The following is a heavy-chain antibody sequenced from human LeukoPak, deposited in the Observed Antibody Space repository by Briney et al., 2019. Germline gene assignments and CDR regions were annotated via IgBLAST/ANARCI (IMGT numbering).Heavy chain of an antibody. Sequence: SVKVSCKASGGTFSSYAISWVRQAPGQGLEWMGGIIPIFGTANYAQKFQGRVTITADESTSTAYVELSSLRSEDTAVYYCARGSAVVVTATPGAFDIWGQGTMVTVSS. CDR3: ARGSAVVVTATPGAFDI. CDR2: IIPIFGTA. CDR1: GGTFSSYA. V-gene: IGHV1-69*13. D-gene: IGHD2-21*02. J-gene: IGHJ3*02.